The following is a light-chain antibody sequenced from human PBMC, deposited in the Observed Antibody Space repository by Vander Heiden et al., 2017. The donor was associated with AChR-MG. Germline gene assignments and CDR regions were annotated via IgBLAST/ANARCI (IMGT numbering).Light chain of an antibody. V-gene: IGKV3-20*01. J-gene: IGKJ4*01. CDR3: QQYGSPLT. CDR2: GAS. Sequence: IVLPQSPGTLSLSPGERATLSCRASQSVSSSYLAWYQQKPGQAPRLLIYGASSRATGIPDRFSGSGSGTDFTLTISRLEPEDFAVYYCQQYGSPLTFGGGTKVEIK. CDR1: QSVSSSY.